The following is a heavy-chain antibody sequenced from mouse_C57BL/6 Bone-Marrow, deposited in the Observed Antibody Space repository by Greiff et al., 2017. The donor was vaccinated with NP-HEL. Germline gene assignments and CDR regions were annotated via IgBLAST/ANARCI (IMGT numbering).Heavy chain of an antibody. V-gene: IGHV5-6*01. Sequence: EVQLVESGGDLVKPGGSLKLSCAASGFTFSSYGMSWVRQTPDKRLEWVATISSGGSYTYYPDSVKGRFTISRDNAKNTLYLQMCSLKSEDTAMYYCARRWLPPFAYWGQGTLVTVSA. CDR2: ISSGGSYT. D-gene: IGHD2-3*01. J-gene: IGHJ3*01. CDR1: GFTFSSYG. CDR3: ARRWLPPFAY.